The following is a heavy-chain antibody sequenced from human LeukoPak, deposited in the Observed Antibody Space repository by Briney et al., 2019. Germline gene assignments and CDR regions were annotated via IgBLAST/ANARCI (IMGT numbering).Heavy chain of an antibody. CDR3: ARGSVYYGSGTSNWFDP. Sequence: ASVKVSCKASGYAFTGYYIHWVRQAPGQGLEGMGWINPNSGGTSYAQKLQGRVTMTRDTSISTVYMELSRLRSDDTAVYYCARGSVYYGSGTSNWFDPWGQGTLVTVSP. CDR1: GYAFTGYY. D-gene: IGHD3-10*01. J-gene: IGHJ5*02. CDR2: INPNSGGT. V-gene: IGHV1-2*02.